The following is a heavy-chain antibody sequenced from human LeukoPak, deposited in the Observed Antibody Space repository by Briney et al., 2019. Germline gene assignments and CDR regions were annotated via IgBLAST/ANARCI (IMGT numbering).Heavy chain of an antibody. CDR1: GFTFSSYS. CDR2: ISSRSSTI. J-gene: IGHJ4*02. CDR3: AKDWAFIAAAGSPSDY. Sequence: GGSLRLSCAASGFTFSSYSMNWVRQAPGKGLEWVSYISSRSSTIYYADSVKGRFTISRDNAKNSLYLQMNSLRAEDTAVYYCAKDWAFIAAAGSPSDYWGQGTLVTVSS. V-gene: IGHV3-48*01. D-gene: IGHD6-13*01.